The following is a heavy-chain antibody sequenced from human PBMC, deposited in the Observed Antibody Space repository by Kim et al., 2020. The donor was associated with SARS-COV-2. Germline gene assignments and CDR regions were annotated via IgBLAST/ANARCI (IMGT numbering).Heavy chain of an antibody. CDR3: ARGGTFSTSSEKAFDI. J-gene: IGHJ3*02. V-gene: IGHV3-30*01. D-gene: IGHD6-6*01. Sequence: SVKGRCTVSRDNPQKTLYLQMNSLRPEDTAVYYCARGGTFSTSSEKAFDIWGQGTMVTVSS.